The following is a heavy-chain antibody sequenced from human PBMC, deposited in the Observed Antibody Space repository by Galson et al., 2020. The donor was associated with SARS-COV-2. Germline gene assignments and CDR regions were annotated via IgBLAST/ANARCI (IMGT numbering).Heavy chain of an antibody. J-gene: IGHJ4*02. V-gene: IGHV4-38-2*01. CDR1: GYSISSGYY. CDR2: IYHSGST. CDR3: ARGYSSSWYFG. Sequence: GSLRLSCAVSGYSISSGYYWGWIRQPPGKGLEWIGSIYHSGSTYYNPSLKSRVTISVDTSKNQFSLKLSSVTAADTAVYYCARGYSSSWYFGWGQGTLVTVSS. D-gene: IGHD6-13*01.